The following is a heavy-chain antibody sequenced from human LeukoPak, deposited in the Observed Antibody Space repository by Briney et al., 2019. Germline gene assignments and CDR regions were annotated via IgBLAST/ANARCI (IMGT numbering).Heavy chain of an antibody. CDR3: AGARPDSSGHYFFDY. J-gene: IGHJ4*02. CDR1: GFTFDDYG. D-gene: IGHD6-19*01. V-gene: IGHV3-72*01. Sequence: GGSLRLFCAASGFTFDDYGMSWVRQAPAKGLEWVGCIRNKAYSYSTEYAASVKGRFTFSRDDSKNSLHLQMNSLKTEDTAVYYCAGARPDSSGHYFFDYWGQGTLVTVSS. CDR2: IRNKAYSYST.